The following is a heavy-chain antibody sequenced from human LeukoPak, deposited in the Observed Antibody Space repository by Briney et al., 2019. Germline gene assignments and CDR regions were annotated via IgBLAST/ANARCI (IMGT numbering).Heavy chain of an antibody. V-gene: IGHV4-59*01. Sequence: SEALSLTCTVSGGFISSYYWSWIRQPPGKGLEWIGYIYYSGSTNYNPSLKSRVTISVDTSKNQFSLKLSSVTAADTAVYYCARSIVATINPDYWGQGTLVTVSS. J-gene: IGHJ4*02. CDR3: ARSIVATINPDY. CDR1: GGFISSYY. D-gene: IGHD5-12*01. CDR2: IYYSGST.